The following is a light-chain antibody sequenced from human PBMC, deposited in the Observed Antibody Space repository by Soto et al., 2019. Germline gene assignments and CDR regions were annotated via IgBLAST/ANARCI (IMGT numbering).Light chain of an antibody. CDR3: QQYYSYPIT. J-gene: IGKJ5*01. V-gene: IGKV1-12*01. Sequence: DIQMTQSPSSVSASVVDRVTITFRASQGINNWLAWYQQKPGKAPELLIYDASSLESGVPSRFSGSGSGTDFTLTISCLQSEDFATYYCQQYYSYPITFGQGTRLEIK. CDR1: QGINNW. CDR2: DAS.